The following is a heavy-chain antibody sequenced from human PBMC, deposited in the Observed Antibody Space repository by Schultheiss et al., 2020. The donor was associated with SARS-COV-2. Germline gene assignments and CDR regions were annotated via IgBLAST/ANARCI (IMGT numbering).Heavy chain of an antibody. CDR2: ISYDGSNK. V-gene: IGHV3-30*05. J-gene: IGHJ4*02. D-gene: IGHD2-2*01. CDR3: ARELAYCSSTSCYFEGFDY. CDR1: GFTFSSYS. Sequence: GESLKISCAASGFTFSSYSMNWVRQAPGKGLEWVAVISYDGSNKYYADSVKGRFTISRDNSKNTLYLQMNSLRAEDTAVYYCARELAYCSSTSCYFEGFDYWGQGTLVTVSS.